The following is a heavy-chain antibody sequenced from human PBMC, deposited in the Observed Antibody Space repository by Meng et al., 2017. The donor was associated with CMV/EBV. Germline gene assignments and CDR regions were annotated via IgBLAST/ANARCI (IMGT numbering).Heavy chain of an antibody. J-gene: IGHJ5*02. D-gene: IGHD2-2*02. CDR2: IYTSGST. Sequence: QVQLQESVPGLVKPSETLSLTCTVSGGSISSYYWSWIRQPAGKGLEWIGRIYTSGSTNYNPSLKSRVTMSVDTSKNQFSLKLSSVTAADTAVYYCAREIVVVPAAIDNWFDPWGQGTLVTVSS. CDR1: GGSISSYY. CDR3: AREIVVVPAAIDNWFDP. V-gene: IGHV4-4*07.